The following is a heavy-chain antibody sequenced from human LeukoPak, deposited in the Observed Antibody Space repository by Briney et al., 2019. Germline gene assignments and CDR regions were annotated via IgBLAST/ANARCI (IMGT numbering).Heavy chain of an antibody. V-gene: IGHV4-34*01. J-gene: IGHJ6*03. CDR2: INHSGST. Sequence: SETLSLTCAVYGGSFSGYYWSWIRQPPGKGLEWIGEINHSGSTNYNPSLKSRVTISVDTSKNQFSLKLSSVTAADTAVYYCVTIKGLYYFYYYMDVWGKGTTVTISS. D-gene: IGHD3-10*01. CDR3: VTIKGLYYFYYYMDV. CDR1: GGSFSGYY.